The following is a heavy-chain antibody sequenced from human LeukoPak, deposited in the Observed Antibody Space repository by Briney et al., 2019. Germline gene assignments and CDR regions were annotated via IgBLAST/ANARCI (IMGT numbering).Heavy chain of an antibody. CDR2: IIPIFGTA. Sequence: SVKVSCKASGGTFSSYAISWVRQAPGQGLEWMGRIIPIFGTANYAQKFQGRVTITTDEYTSTAYMELSSLRSEDTAVYHCAREGLQGPSVYWGQGTLVTVSS. V-gene: IGHV1-69*05. CDR3: AREGLQGPSVY. J-gene: IGHJ4*02. CDR1: GGTFSSYA.